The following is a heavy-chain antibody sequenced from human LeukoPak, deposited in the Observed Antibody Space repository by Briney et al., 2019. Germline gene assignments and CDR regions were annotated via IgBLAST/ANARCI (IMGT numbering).Heavy chain of an antibody. Sequence: PGGPLRLSCAPAGFTFSRYWMSWVRPATGKGLECVAKIKEDGSEKHYVDSVKGRFTISRDNAKNSLHLQMHSLRAEDTAVYYCARGSGEKVRGVSDYWGQGTLVTVSS. CDR1: GFTFSRYW. CDR3: ARGSGEKVRGVSDY. V-gene: IGHV3-7*01. D-gene: IGHD3-10*01. J-gene: IGHJ4*02. CDR2: IKEDGSEK.